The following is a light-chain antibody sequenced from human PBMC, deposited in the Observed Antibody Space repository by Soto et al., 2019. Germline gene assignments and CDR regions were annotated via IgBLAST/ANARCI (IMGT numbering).Light chain of an antibody. V-gene: IGLV2-14*01. J-gene: IGLJ2*01. Sequence: QSVLTQPASVSGSPGQSITISCTGSSSDVGGYDYVSWYQQHPGKAPKLIIYDVNNRPSGVSNRFSGSKSANTASLTISGLQAEDEADYYCSSYSSSSTLFGVGTKLTVL. CDR2: DVN. CDR1: SSDVGGYDY. CDR3: SSYSSSSTL.